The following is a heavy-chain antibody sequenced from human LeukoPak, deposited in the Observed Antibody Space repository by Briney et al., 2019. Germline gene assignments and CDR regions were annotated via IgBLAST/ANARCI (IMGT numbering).Heavy chain of an antibody. J-gene: IGHJ4*02. CDR1: GFTFSSYA. Sequence: QAGGSLRLSCAASGFTFSSYAMHWVRQAPGKGLEWVPVISYDGSNKYYADSVKGRFTISRDNSKNTLYLQMNSLRAEDTAVYYCARDRVGATDYFDYWGQGTLVTVSS. CDR3: ARDRVGATDYFDY. V-gene: IGHV3-30-3*01. D-gene: IGHD1-26*01. CDR2: ISYDGSNK.